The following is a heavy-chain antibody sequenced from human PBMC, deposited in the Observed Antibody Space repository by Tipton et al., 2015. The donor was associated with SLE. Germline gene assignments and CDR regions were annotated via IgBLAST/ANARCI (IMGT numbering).Heavy chain of an antibody. J-gene: IGHJ5*02. D-gene: IGHD5-24*01. Sequence: RSLRLSCVVSGFTLSTFAIHWVRQAPGKGPEWVAGISYDGTNRYYANSVKGRFTISRDNSEGTLYLEMHSLTADDTAVYYCAKGQITHLSWYDHWGRGTLVTVSS. CDR1: GFTLSTFA. CDR3: AKGQITHLSWYDH. CDR2: ISYDGTNR. V-gene: IGHV3-30*18.